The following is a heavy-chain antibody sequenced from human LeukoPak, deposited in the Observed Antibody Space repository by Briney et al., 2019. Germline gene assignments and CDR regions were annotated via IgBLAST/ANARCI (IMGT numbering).Heavy chain of an antibody. CDR3: AGSEKVVGYYYNSSGYDFNWFDP. CDR2: IYTSGST. J-gene: IGHJ5*02. V-gene: IGHV4-61*02. CDR1: GGSISSGSYY. Sequence: PSETLSLTCTVSGGSISSGSYYWSWIRQPAGKGLEWIGRIYTSGSTNYNPSLKSRVTISVDTSKNQFSLKLTSVTAADTAVYYCAGSEKVVGYYYNSSGYDFNWFDPWGQGTLVTVSS. D-gene: IGHD3-22*01.